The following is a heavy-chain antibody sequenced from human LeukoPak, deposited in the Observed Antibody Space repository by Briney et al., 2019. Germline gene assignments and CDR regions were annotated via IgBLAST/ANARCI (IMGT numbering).Heavy chain of an antibody. J-gene: IGHJ4*02. V-gene: IGHV4-39*07. CDR2: INHSGST. Sequence: PSETLSLTCTVSGGSISSSSYNWNWVRQPPGKGLEWIGEINHSGSTNYNPSLKSRVTISADTSKNQFSLKLRSVTAADTAVYYCAARPGGDHDYWGQGTLVTVSS. CDR3: AARPGGDHDY. D-gene: IGHD2-21*02. CDR1: GGSISSSSYN.